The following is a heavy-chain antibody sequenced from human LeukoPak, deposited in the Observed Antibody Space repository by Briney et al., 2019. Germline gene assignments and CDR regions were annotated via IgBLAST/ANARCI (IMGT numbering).Heavy chain of an antibody. V-gene: IGHV3-23*01. CDR3: AKDRDTVIRGGSNWFDP. J-gene: IGHJ5*02. CDR1: GFAFTSYS. D-gene: IGHD3-10*01. Sequence: GGSLRLSCTASGFAFTSYSMNWVRQAPGKGLQWVSGISSSGGSTYYADSVKARFTISRDNSKNTLYLQMNSLRAEDTAVYYCAKDRDTVIRGGSNWFDPWGQGTLVTVSS. CDR2: ISSSGGST.